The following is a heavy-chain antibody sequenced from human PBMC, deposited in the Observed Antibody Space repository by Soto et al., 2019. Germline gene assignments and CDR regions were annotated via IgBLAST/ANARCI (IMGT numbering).Heavy chain of an antibody. CDR3: AKSSQDIVVVPAAMGAFDI. Sequence: PGGSLRLSCAASGFTFSSYAMSWVRQAPGKGLEWVSAISGSGGSTYYADSVKGRFTISRDNSKNTLYLQMNSLRAEDTAVYYCAKSSQDIVVVPAAMGAFDIWDQGTMVTVSS. CDR2: ISGSGGST. V-gene: IGHV3-23*01. J-gene: IGHJ3*02. D-gene: IGHD2-2*01. CDR1: GFTFSSYA.